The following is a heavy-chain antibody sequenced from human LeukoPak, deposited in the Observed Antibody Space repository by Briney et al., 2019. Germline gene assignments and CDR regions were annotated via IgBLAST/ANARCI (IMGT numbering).Heavy chain of an antibody. CDR2: IRHSGSS. CDR3: ARAKVSSWDNPPDY. Sequence: SETLSLTCTVSGDSISSGDYYWSWIRQPPGKGLEWVGFIRHSGSSYHNPSLKSRVTMSVDMSKNQFSLRLSSVTAADTAVYFCARAKVSSWDNPPDYWGQGTLVTVSS. CDR1: GDSISSGDYY. D-gene: IGHD6-13*01. J-gene: IGHJ4*02. V-gene: IGHV4-30-4*01.